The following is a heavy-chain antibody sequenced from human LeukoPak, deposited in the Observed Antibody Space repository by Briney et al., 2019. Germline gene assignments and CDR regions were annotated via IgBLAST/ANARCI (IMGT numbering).Heavy chain of an antibody. Sequence: SETLSLTCTVSGGSISSHCWSWIRQPPGKGLEWIGYIYYSGSTNYNPSLKSRVTISVDTSKNQFSLKLSSVTAADTAVYYCARDLFGYFYLLGRGTLVTVSS. J-gene: IGHJ2*01. V-gene: IGHV4-59*11. D-gene: IGHD2-21*01. CDR1: GGSISSHC. CDR2: IYYSGST. CDR3: ARDLFGYFYL.